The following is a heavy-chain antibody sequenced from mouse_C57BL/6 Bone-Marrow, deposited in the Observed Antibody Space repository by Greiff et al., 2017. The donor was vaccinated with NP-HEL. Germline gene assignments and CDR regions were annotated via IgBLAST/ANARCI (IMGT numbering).Heavy chain of an antibody. V-gene: IGHV14-4*01. D-gene: IGHD1-1*01. CDR3: TTTHYYDSSLYWYFDV. Sequence: VQLQQSGAELVRPGASVKLSCTASGFNIKDDYMHWVKQRPEQGLEWIGWIDPETGNTESASKFPGKATITADTSSHTAYLQLSSLTSEDTAVYYCTTTHYYDSSLYWYFDVCGTGTTVTVSS. J-gene: IGHJ1*03. CDR2: IDPETGNT. CDR1: GFNIKDDY.